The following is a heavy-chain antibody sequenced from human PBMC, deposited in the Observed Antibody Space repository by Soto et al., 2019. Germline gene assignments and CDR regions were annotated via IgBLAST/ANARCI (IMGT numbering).Heavy chain of an antibody. D-gene: IGHD3-22*01. Sequence: ASVKVSCKAPSDTFTSYYISWVRQAPGQGLEWMGVINPHGGSTAYAQKFKGRVTLTRDTSASTVYMEVSSVTSEDTAMYYYERSSGGHFGIMIEGNNWFAPWVQG. J-gene: IGHJ5*01. CDR2: INPHGGST. CDR1: SDTFTSYY. CDR3: ERSSGGHFGIMIEGNNWFAP. V-gene: IGHV1-46*01.